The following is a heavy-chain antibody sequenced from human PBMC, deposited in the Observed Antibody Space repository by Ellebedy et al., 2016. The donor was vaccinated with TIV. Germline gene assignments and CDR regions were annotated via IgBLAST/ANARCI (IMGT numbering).Heavy chain of an antibody. CDR3: STVEWYRSDY. D-gene: IGHD3-3*01. CDR1: GFTFSSYW. Sequence: GGSLRLSCAASGFTFSSYWMGWVRQAPGKGLEWVANIKQDGSEKYYVDSVKGRFTISRDNAKNSLYLQMNTLGGEDTAVYYCSTVEWYRSDYWGQGTLVTVSS. CDR2: IKQDGSEK. V-gene: IGHV3-7*01. J-gene: IGHJ4*02.